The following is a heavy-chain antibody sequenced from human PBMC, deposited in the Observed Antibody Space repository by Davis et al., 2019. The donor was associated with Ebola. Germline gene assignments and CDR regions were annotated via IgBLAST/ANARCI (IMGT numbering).Heavy chain of an antibody. D-gene: IGHD3-22*01. J-gene: IGHJ4*02. CDR2: IYYSGST. V-gene: IGHV4-59*12. CDR3: ARGRSYYDSSGYYLGFDY. Sequence: MPSETLSLTCTVSGGSISSYYWSWIRQPPGKGLEWIGYIYYSGSTNYNPSLKSRVTISVDTSKNQFSLKLSSVTAADTAVYYCARGRSYYDSSGYYLGFDYWGQGTLVTVSS. CDR1: GGSISSYY.